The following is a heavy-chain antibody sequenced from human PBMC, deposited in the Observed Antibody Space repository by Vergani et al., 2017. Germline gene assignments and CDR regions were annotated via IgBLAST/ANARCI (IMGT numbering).Heavy chain of an antibody. D-gene: IGHD1-1*01. CDR3: ARAGGWDNWNDVSYFDY. V-gene: IGHV4-39*07. CDR1: NDSVSNTFYY. Sequence: QVQLQESGPGLVKPSETLSLTCTVSNDSVSNTFYYWGWIRQTPGKGLEWIGSIYYSGSTYYNPSLESRVTMSVDTSKNQFSLKLSSVTAADTAVYYCARAGGWDNWNDVSYFDYWGQGTLVTVSS. CDR2: IYYSGST. J-gene: IGHJ4*02.